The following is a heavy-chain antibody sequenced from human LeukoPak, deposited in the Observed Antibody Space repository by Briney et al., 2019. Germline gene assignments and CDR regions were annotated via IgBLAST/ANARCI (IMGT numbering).Heavy chain of an antibody. CDR2: IYYSGST. CDR1: GGSISSYY. CDR3: ARTGPDIAMGGDAFDI. V-gene: IGHV4-59*01. J-gene: IGHJ3*02. D-gene: IGHD5-18*01. Sequence: PSETLSLTCTVSGGSISSYYWSWIRQPPGKGLEWIGYIYYSGSTNYNPSLKSRVTISVDTSKNQFSLKLSSVTAADTAVYYCARTGPDIAMGGDAFDIWGQGTMVTVSS.